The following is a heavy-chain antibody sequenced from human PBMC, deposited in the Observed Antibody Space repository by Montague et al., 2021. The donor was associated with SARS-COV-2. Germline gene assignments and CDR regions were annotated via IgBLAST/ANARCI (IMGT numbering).Heavy chain of an antibody. J-gene: IGHJ4*02. D-gene: IGHD1-1*01. CDR1: GGSIRSYY. V-gene: IGHV4-59*01. Sequence: SETLSLTCAVSGGSIRSYYWSWIRQPPGKGLEWIGYVYYTGSTKYNPSLKTRVTLSLDTPKNHFSLRLTSVTAADTAVYYCARAQNICFIANCVNYFDLWGLGTLVSVSS. CDR2: VYYTGST. CDR3: ARAQNICFIANCVNYFDL.